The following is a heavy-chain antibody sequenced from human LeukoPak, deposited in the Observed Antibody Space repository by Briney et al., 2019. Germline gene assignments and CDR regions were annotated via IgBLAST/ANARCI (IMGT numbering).Heavy chain of an antibody. Sequence: SETLSLTCTVSGGSISSSSYYWGWIRQPPGQGLEWIGSIYYSGSTYYNPSLKSRVTISVDTSKNQFSLKLSSVTAADTAVYYCASGFYNSSGFYAAFDIWGLGTLVTVSS. V-gene: IGHV4-39*07. CDR3: ASGFYNSSGFYAAFDI. D-gene: IGHD3-22*01. CDR1: GGSISSSSYY. J-gene: IGHJ3*02. CDR2: IYYSGST.